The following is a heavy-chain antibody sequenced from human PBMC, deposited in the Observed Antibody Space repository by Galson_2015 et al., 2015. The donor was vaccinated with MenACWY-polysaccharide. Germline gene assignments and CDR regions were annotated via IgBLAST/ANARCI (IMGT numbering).Heavy chain of an antibody. CDR2: IYSGGST. CDR1: GLTVSDNY. J-gene: IGHJ4*02. Sequence: CAASGLTVSDNYMSWVRRAPGKGLEWVSVIYSGGSTYYADSVKGRFTISRDNSKNTVYLQVNSLRAEDTAVYYCASAGSDCTSTSCYRPFDYWGQGTLVTVSS. CDR3: ASAGSDCTSTSCYRPFDY. D-gene: IGHD2-2*01. V-gene: IGHV3-53*01.